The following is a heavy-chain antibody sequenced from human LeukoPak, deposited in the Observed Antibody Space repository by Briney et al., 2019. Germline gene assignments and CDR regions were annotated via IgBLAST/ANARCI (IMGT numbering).Heavy chain of an antibody. CDR2: SSSSSSTI. CDR1: GFTFSSYS. D-gene: IGHD1-26*01. CDR3: ARANGKRSGSAFDY. Sequence: GGSLRLSCAASGFTFSSYSMNWVRQAPGKGLEWVPYSSSSSSTIYYADSVKGRFTISRDNAKNSLYLQMNSLRAEDTAVYYCARANGKRSGSAFDYWGQGTLVTVSS. V-gene: IGHV3-48*04. J-gene: IGHJ4*02.